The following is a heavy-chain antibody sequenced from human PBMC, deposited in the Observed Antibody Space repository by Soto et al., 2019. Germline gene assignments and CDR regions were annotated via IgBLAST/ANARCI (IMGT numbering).Heavy chain of an antibody. CDR1: GGSFSGYY. CDR3: ARMGAAAGTQGGYYYYYGMDV. J-gene: IGHJ6*02. Sequence: SETLSLTCAVYGGSFSGYYWSWIRQPPGKGLEWIGEINHSGSTNYNPSLKSRVTISVDTSKNQFSLTLSSVTAADTAVYYCARMGAAAGTQGGYYYYYGMDVWGQGTTVTVSS. D-gene: IGHD6-13*01. CDR2: INHSGST. V-gene: IGHV4-34*01.